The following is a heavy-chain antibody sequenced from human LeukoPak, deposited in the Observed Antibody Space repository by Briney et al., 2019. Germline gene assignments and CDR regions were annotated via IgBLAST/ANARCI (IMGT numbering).Heavy chain of an antibody. D-gene: IGHD3-3*01. Sequence: ASVKVSCKASGYTFTSYDINWVRQATGQGLEWLGWISAYNGNTNFAQKIQGRVTMTTDTSTSTAYMELRSLRSDDTAVYYCARALSDDFWSFYQDYWGQGTLVTVSS. CDR3: ARALSDDFWSFYQDY. J-gene: IGHJ4*02. CDR1: GYTFTSYD. CDR2: ISAYNGNT. V-gene: IGHV1-18*01.